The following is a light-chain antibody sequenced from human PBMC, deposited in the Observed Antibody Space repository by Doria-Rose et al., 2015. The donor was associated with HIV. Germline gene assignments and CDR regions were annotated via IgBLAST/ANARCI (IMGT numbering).Light chain of an antibody. V-gene: IGLV1-40*01. CDR2: GNT. CDR1: SSNIGAGFD. J-gene: IGLJ1*01. Sequence: QPVLTQPPSVSGAPGQRVAISCTGSSSNIGAGFDVNRYQQFPGTAPKLLIHGNTNRPSGVPDRFSGSKSGTSASLAISGLRAEDEADYYCQSYDSRLSVYVFGTGTKVTVL. CDR3: QSYDSRLSVYV.